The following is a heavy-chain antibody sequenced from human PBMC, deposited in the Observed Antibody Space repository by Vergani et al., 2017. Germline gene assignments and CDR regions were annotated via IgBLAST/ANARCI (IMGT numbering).Heavy chain of an antibody. Sequence: QVQLVQSGAEVKKPGATVKISCKVSGYTFTDYYMHWVQQAPGKGLEWMGWINPNSGGTNYAQKFQGWVTMTRDTSISTAYMELSSLRSEDTAVYYCARDRDRAARGGSPLDYWGQGTLVTVSS. CDR2: INPNSGGT. V-gene: IGHV1-2*04. J-gene: IGHJ4*02. CDR3: ARDRDRAARGGSPLDY. CDR1: GYTFTDYY. D-gene: IGHD6-6*01.